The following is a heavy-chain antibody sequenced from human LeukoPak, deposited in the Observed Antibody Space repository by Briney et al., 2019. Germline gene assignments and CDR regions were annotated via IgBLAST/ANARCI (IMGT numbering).Heavy chain of an antibody. J-gene: IGHJ2*01. CDR3: VRYYTRHSWYFDL. CDR1: GFTFSSDR. Sequence: GGSLRLSCAAPGFTFSSDRMIWVRQAPGKGLEWVANIKPDEGEEYYVDSVKGRFTVSRDNAKNSLYLQMHSLRAEDTAVYYCVRYYTRHSWYFDLWGRGTLVTVSS. V-gene: IGHV3-7*01. D-gene: IGHD3-10*01. CDR2: IKPDEGEE.